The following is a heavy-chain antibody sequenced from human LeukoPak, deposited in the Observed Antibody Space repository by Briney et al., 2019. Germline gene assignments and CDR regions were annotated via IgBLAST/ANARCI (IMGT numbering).Heavy chain of an antibody. Sequence: PSETLSLTCAVYGGSFSGYYWSWIRQPPGKGLEWIGEINHSGSTNYNPSLKSRVTISVDTSKNQFSLKLSSVTAADTAVYYCARAGRIAVAGTMDYWGQGTLVTVSS. D-gene: IGHD6-19*01. CDR1: GGSFSGYY. CDR2: INHSGST. CDR3: ARAGRIAVAGTMDY. J-gene: IGHJ4*02. V-gene: IGHV4-34*01.